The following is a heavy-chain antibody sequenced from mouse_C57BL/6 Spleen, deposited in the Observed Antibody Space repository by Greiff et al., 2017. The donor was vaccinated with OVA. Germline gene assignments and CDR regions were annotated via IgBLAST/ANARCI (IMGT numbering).Heavy chain of an antibody. CDR1: GYTFTSYW. CDR2: IDPSDSYT. D-gene: IGHD2-5*01. Sequence: QVQLQQPGAELVRPGTSVKLSCKASGYTFTSYWMHWVKQRPGQGLEWIGVIDPSDSYTNYNQKFKGKATLTVDTSSSTAYMQLSSLTSEDSAVYYCAKIYYSNPGDYWGQGTSVTVSS. V-gene: IGHV1-59*01. J-gene: IGHJ4*01. CDR3: AKIYYSNPGDY.